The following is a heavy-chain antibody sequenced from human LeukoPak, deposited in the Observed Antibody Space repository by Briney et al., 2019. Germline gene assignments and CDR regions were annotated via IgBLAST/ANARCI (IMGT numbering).Heavy chain of an antibody. J-gene: IGHJ4*02. Sequence: PGGSLTLSCAASGFTFSSHSLMWLRQAPGKGLEWVSSISPDSGYIYYADSVKGRFTISRDNAENSLFLQMNSLGAEDTAVYYCAPFSAVTHYYFDYWGQGTLVTVSS. CDR2: ISPDSGYI. CDR3: APFSAVTHYYFDY. V-gene: IGHV3-21*01. D-gene: IGHD6-13*01. CDR1: GFTFSSHS.